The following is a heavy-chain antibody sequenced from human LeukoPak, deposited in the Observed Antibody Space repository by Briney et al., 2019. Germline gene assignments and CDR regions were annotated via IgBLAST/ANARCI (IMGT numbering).Heavy chain of an antibody. D-gene: IGHD6-6*01. CDR3: ASGARPIYY. CDR1: GFTFSSYS. Sequence: KTGGSLRLSCAASGFTFSSYSMNWVRQAPGKGLEWVSSISSSGSYIYYAGSVKGRFTISRDNAKNSLYLQMNSLRAEDTAVYYCASGARPIYYWGQGTLVTVSS. CDR2: ISSSGSYI. J-gene: IGHJ4*02. V-gene: IGHV3-21*01.